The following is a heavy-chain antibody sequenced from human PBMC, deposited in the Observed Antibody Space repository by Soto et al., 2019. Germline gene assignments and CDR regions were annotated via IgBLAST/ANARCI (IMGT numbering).Heavy chain of an antibody. Sequence: QVQLAQSGAEVKKPGSSVKISCTASGVTFNNYTFTWVRRAPGQGLEWMGRVIPLLDASNYAEKFQDRVTITADRSTSTVNMELRGLRSDDSAIYYCASGKSQMSQDRMSFYYYIDVWGKGTTVTVSS. CDR1: GVTFNNYT. D-gene: IGHD1-1*01. CDR3: ASGKSQMSQDRMSFYYYIDV. J-gene: IGHJ6*03. CDR2: VIPLLDAS. V-gene: IGHV1-69*08.